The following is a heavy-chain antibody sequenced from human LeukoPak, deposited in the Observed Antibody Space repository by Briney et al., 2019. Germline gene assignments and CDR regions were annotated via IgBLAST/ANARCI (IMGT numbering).Heavy chain of an antibody. Sequence: PSETLSLTRAVYGGSFSGYYWSWIRQPPGKGLEWIGEINHSGSTNYNPSLKSRVTISVDTSKNQFSLKLSSVTAADTAVYYCARGAVVAATRVYYYYMDVWGKGTTVTVSS. J-gene: IGHJ6*03. D-gene: IGHD2-15*01. CDR1: GGSFSGYY. CDR3: ARGAVVAATRVYYYYMDV. V-gene: IGHV4-34*01. CDR2: INHSGST.